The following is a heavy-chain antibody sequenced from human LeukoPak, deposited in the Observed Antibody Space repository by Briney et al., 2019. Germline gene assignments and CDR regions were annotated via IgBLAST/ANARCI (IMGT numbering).Heavy chain of an antibody. CDR2: IYTSGST. CDR1: GGSISSYY. V-gene: IGHV4-4*07. D-gene: IGHD5-18*01. CDR3: AGALVDTAMVTFGYYYYMDV. J-gene: IGHJ6*03. Sequence: SETLSLTCTVSGGSISSYYWSWIRQPAGKGLEWIGRIYTSGSTNYNPSPKSRVTMSVDTSKNQFSLKLSSVTAADTAVYYCAGALVDTAMVTFGYYYYMDVWGKGTTVTVSS.